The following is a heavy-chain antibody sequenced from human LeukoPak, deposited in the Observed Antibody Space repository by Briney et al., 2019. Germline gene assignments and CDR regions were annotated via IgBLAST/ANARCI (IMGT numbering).Heavy chain of an antibody. J-gene: IGHJ4*02. Sequence: GRSLRLSCAASGFTFSSYGMHWVRQAPGKGLDLVSLIWYDGSNKYYADSVKGRFTISRDNSKNTLNLQMNSLRAEDTALYYCARDRAMVVGSSWYYDYWGQGTLVTVSS. CDR2: IWYDGSNK. V-gene: IGHV3-33*01. CDR3: ARDRAMVVGSSWYYDY. CDR1: GFTFSSYG. D-gene: IGHD5-18*01.